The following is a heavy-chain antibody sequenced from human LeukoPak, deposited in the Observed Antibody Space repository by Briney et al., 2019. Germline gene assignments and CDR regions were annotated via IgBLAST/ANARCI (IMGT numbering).Heavy chain of an antibody. D-gene: IGHD6-6*01. CDR3: ARTSTVAARNSAFGY. J-gene: IGHJ4*02. CDR1: GYTFTSYC. Sequence: ASVKVSCKASGYTFTSYCMHWVRQAPGQGLEWMGIINPSGGSTSYAQKFQGRVTMTRDTSTSTVYMELSSLRSEDTAVYYCARTSTVAARNSAFGYWGQGTLVTVSS. CDR2: INPSGGST. V-gene: IGHV1-46*01.